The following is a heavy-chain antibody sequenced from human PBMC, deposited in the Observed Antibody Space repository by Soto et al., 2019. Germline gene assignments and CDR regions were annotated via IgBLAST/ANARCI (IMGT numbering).Heavy chain of an antibody. CDR3: ARDGGYSYGRFDY. J-gene: IGHJ4*02. CDR2: INHSGST. D-gene: IGHD5-18*01. CDR1: VGSFSGYY. V-gene: IGHV4-34*01. Sequence: PSETLSLTCAVYVGSFSGYYWSWIRQPPGKGLEWIGEINHSGSTNYNPSLKSRVTISVDTSKNQFSLKLSSVTAADTAVYYCARDGGYSYGRFDYWGQGTLVTAPQ.